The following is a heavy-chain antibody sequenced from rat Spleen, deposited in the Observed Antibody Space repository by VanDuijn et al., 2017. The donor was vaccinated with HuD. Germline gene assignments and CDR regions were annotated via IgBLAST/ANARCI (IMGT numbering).Heavy chain of an antibody. Sequence: QVQLKESGPGLVQPSQTLSLTCTVSGFPLSNYGVIWVRQPPGKGLECMGVIWGNGNANYNSALKSRLSISRDTSKSQVFLKMNNLQTEDTAMYFCARADTIAAMGHYWGQGVMVTVSS. D-gene: IGHD1-2*01. CDR3: ARADTIAAMGHY. CDR2: IWGNGNA. V-gene: IGHV2S61*01. J-gene: IGHJ2*01. CDR1: GFPLSNYG.